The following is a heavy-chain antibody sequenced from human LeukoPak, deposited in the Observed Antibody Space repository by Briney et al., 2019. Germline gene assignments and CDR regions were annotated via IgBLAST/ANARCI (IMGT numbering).Heavy chain of an antibody. D-gene: IGHD6-13*01. Sequence: PSETLSLTCTVSGGSISSGDYYWSWIRQPRGKGLEWIGYIYYSGSTYYNPSLKSRVTISVDTSKNQFSLKLSSVTAADTAVYYCARAIGLGSSDQYYFDYWGQGTLVTVSS. CDR3: ARAIGLGSSDQYYFDY. V-gene: IGHV4-30-4*08. J-gene: IGHJ4*02. CDR2: IYYSGST. CDR1: GGSISSGDYY.